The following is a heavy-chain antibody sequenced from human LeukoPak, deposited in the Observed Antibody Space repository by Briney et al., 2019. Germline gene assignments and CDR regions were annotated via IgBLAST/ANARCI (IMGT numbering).Heavy chain of an antibody. CDR3: ARDFGTTGWHTFDY. V-gene: IGHV6-1*01. Sequence: SQTLSLTCVVSGDSVSSKNGAWNWIRQSPSRGLEWLGRIYYRSKWYNDYAESMEGRMTISQDTSKNQYSLHLNSVTPDETAVYYCARDFGTTGWHTFDYWGQGTLVTVSS. CDR2: IYYRSKWYN. D-gene: IGHD6-19*01. CDR1: GDSVSSKNGA. J-gene: IGHJ4*02.